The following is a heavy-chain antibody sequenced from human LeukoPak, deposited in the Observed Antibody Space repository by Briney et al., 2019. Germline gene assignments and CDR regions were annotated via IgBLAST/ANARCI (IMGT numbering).Heavy chain of an antibody. CDR2: IRDDGINE. CDR3: AKEREDTGYDLDYFDY. Sequence: PGGSLRLSCAASGFTFSTYGIHWVRQAPGKGLEWVTFIRDDGINEYYADSVKGRFTISRDNSKKTVYLQMNSLRPDDTAVYYCAKEREDTGYDLDYFDYWGQGTLVTV. CDR1: GFTFSTYG. J-gene: IGHJ4*02. V-gene: IGHV3-30*02. D-gene: IGHD5-12*01.